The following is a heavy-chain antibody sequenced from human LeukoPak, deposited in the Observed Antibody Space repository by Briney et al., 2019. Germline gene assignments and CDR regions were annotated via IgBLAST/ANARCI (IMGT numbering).Heavy chain of an antibody. CDR1: GFTVSSNY. Sequence: GGSLRLSCAASGFTVSSNYMSWVRQAPGKGLEWVSVIYSGGSTYYADSVKGRFTISRDNSKNTLYLQMNSLRAEDTAVYYCARSLRFYNGFDLWGQGTLVTVSS. D-gene: IGHD3-3*01. J-gene: IGHJ5*02. CDR3: ARSLRFYNGFDL. V-gene: IGHV3-66*02. CDR2: IYSGGST.